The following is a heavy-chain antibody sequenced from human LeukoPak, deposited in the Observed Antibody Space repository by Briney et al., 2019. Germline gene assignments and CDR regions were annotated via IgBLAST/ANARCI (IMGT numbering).Heavy chain of an antibody. CDR3: VKGLTYYYGSGSYPFDY. V-gene: IGHV3-64D*06. Sequence: GGSLRLSCSASGFTFSSYAMHWVRQAPGKGLEYVSAISSNGGSTYYADSVKGRFTISRDNSKNTLYFQMSSLRAEDTAVYYCVKGLTYYYGSGSYPFDYWGQGTLVTVSS. D-gene: IGHD3-10*01. J-gene: IGHJ4*02. CDR1: GFTFSSYA. CDR2: ISSNGGST.